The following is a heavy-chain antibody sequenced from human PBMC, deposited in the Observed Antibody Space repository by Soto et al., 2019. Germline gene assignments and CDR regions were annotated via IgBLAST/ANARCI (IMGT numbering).Heavy chain of an antibody. J-gene: IGHJ4*02. Sequence: QVQLVESGGAVAQPGRSLRLSCAASGFIFGDYGMHWVRQAPDKGLEWVAFISFDGGYEYYVDSVKGRFTITRDNSKNTLYLQMNSLRAGDTAIYYCAKLFYRAFCTSDVCYSPDSWGQGTLVTVSS. V-gene: IGHV3-30*18. CDR1: GFIFGDYG. CDR3: AKLFYRAFCTSDVCYSPDS. D-gene: IGHD2-8*01. CDR2: ISFDGGYE.